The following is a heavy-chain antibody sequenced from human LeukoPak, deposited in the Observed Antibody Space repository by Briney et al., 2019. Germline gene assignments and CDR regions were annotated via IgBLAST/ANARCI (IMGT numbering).Heavy chain of an antibody. V-gene: IGHV4-59*01. D-gene: IGHD6-13*01. J-gene: IGHJ5*02. CDR1: GGSISSYY. CDR2: IYYSGST. CDR3: AGALDHWRSRGAAAGTNWFDP. Sequence: SETLSLTCTVSGGSISSYYWSWIRQPPGKGLEWIGYIYYSGSTNYNPSLKSRVTISVDTSKNQFSLKLSSVTAADTAVYYCAGALDHWRSRGAAAGTNWFDPWGQGTLVTVSS.